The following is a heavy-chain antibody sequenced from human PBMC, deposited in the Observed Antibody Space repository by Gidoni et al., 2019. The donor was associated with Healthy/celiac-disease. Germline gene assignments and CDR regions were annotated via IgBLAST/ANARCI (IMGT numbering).Heavy chain of an antibody. Sequence: QVQLVESGGGVVQPGRSLRLSCAASGFTFSSYAMHWVRQAPGKGLEWVAVISYNGSNKYYADSVKGRFTISRDNSKNTLYLQMNSLRAEDTAVYYCAGWYSSGWYYYYYGMDVWGQGTTVTVSS. V-gene: IGHV3-30-3*01. D-gene: IGHD6-19*01. J-gene: IGHJ6*02. CDR1: GFTFSSYA. CDR2: ISYNGSNK. CDR3: AGWYSSGWYYYYYGMDV.